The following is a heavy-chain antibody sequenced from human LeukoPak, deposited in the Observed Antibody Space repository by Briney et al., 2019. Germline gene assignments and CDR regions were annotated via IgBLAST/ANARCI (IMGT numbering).Heavy chain of an antibody. CDR2: IKQDGSEK. V-gene: IGHV3-7*01. J-gene: IGHJ5*02. CDR1: GFTFSSYW. Sequence: PGGSLRLSCAASGFTFSSYWMSWVRQAPGKGLEWVANIKQDGSEKYYVDSVKGRFTISRDNAKNSLYLQMNSLGAEDTAVYYCARDRRYSSSWYELRGWFDPWGQGTLVTVSS. CDR3: ARDRRYSSSWYELRGWFDP. D-gene: IGHD6-13*01.